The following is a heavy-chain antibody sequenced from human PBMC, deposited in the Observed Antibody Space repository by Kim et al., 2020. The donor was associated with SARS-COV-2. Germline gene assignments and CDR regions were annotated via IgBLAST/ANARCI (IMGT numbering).Heavy chain of an antibody. CDR3: ATPSGV. V-gene: IGHV3-21*01. Sequence: GGSLRLSCVASGFIFGSYSMNWVRQAPGKGLEWVSSVGSRPGYLYYADSVKGRFTGSRDNAKNSLYLQMNSLRPDDTGVYFCATPSGVWGKGTTVIVSS. D-gene: IGHD3-10*01. CDR1: GFIFGSYS. J-gene: IGHJ6*03. CDR2: VGSRPGYL.